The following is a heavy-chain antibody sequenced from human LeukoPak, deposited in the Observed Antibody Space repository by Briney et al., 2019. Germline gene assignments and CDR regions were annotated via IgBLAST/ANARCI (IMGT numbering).Heavy chain of an antibody. CDR3: ARAGSSGYYGGGNY. J-gene: IGHJ4*02. Sequence: ASVTVSSKASGYTFTSYDINWVRQAPGQGLEWMGWMNPNSGNTGYTQKSQGRVTMTRNTSISTAYMELSSLRSEDTDVYYGARAGSSGYYGGGNYWGQGTLITVTS. CDR2: MNPNSGNT. V-gene: IGHV1-8*01. CDR1: GYTFTSYD. D-gene: IGHD3-22*01.